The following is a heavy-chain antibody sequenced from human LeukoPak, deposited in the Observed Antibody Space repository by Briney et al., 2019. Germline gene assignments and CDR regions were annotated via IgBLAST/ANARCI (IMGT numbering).Heavy chain of an antibody. J-gene: IGHJ6*03. Sequence: ASVKVSCKASGYTFTSYGISWVRQAPGQGLEWMGWISAYNGNTNYAQKLQGRVTMTTDTSTSTAYMELSSLRSEDTAVYYCARGVRQLVSGYYYYYMDVWGKGTTVTVSS. CDR2: ISAYNGNT. V-gene: IGHV1-18*01. CDR3: ARGVRQLVSGYYYYYMDV. D-gene: IGHD6-13*01. CDR1: GYTFTSYG.